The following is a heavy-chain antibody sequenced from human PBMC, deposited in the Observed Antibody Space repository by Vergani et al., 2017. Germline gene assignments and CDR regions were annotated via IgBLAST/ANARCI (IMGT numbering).Heavy chain of an antibody. CDR2: ISWNSGAV. J-gene: IGHJ4*02. Sequence: EVDLVESGGGLAQPGGSLRLSCEASGITFWKFGMHWVRQGPGKGLEWVSGISWNSGAVDYADSVKGRFTISRDNSKNTLFLHMNSLRPEDTAVYYCAKLADSSGYYYHLALLGWGQGTLVTVSS. V-gene: IGHV3-9*01. CDR3: AKLADSSGYYYHLALLG. CDR1: GITFWKFG. D-gene: IGHD3-22*01.